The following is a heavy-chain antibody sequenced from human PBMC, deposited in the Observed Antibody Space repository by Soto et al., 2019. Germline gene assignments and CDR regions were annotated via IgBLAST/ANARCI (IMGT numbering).Heavy chain of an antibody. J-gene: IGHJ4*02. CDR1: GDSISRNY. Sequence: SETLSLTGSVSGDSISRNYWSWIRQSPGKGLEWIGYIYYSGSTNYNPFLESRGSISLIKSRNQFSLRLTSVTAADTAVYLSAPGPFLRGGGIVPGVPYLDNWGPGALVTVYS. CDR2: IYYSGST. D-gene: IGHD3-16*02. V-gene: IGHV4-59*01. CDR3: APGPFLRGGGIVPGVPYLDN.